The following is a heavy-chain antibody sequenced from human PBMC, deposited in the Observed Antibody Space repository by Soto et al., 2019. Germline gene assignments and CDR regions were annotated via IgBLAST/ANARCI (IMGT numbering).Heavy chain of an antibody. V-gene: IGHV4-4*02. Sequence: PSETLSLTCAVSSGSISSSSWWSWVRQPPGKGLEWIGEIYHSGSTNYNPSLKSRVTISVDKSKNQFSLKLSSVTAADTAVYYCAREVMEKGFDPWGQGPLVTVSS. CDR3: AREVMEKGFDP. CDR1: SGSISSSSW. CDR2: IYHSGST. D-gene: IGHD3-16*01. J-gene: IGHJ5*02.